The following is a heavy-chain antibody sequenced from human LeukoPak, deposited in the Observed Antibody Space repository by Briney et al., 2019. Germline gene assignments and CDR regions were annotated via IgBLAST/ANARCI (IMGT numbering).Heavy chain of an antibody. CDR2: ISAYNGNT. J-gene: IGHJ3*02. V-gene: IGHV1-18*04. Sequence: ASVKVSCKASGYTFTSYGISWVRQAPGQGLEWMGWISAYNGNTNYAQKLQGRVTMTTDTSTSTAYMELRSLRSDDTAVYYCASCSRYYYGSGSYYNSDDAFDICGQGTMVTVSS. D-gene: IGHD3-10*01. CDR1: GYTFTSYG. CDR3: ASCSRYYYGSGSYYNSDDAFDI.